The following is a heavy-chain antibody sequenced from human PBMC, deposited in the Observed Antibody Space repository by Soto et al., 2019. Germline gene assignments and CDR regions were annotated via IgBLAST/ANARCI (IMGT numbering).Heavy chain of an antibody. V-gene: IGHV4-34*01. CDR3: ARERRYFSGGSCTGSWFDP. D-gene: IGHD2-15*01. CDR1: GGSFSGYY. CDR2: INHSGST. Sequence: PSETLSLTCAVYGGSFSGYYWSWIRQPPGKGLEWIGEINHSGSTNYNPSLKSRVTISVDTSKNQFSLKLSSVTAADTAVYYCARERRYFSGGSCTGSWFDPWGQGTLVTVSS. J-gene: IGHJ5*02.